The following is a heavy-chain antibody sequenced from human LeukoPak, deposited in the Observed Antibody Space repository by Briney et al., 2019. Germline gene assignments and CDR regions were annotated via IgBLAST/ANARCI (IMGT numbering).Heavy chain of an antibody. D-gene: IGHD3-10*01. CDR2: IKRKTDGGTS. CDR1: GFTFSSYA. Sequence: GRSLRLSCAASGFTFSSYAMSWVRQAPGKGLEWVARIKRKTDGGTSDYAAPVKGRFTISRDDSKNTLFLQMNSLKIDDTAVYHCTTNRPGGWFGELAVWGQGTTVTVSS. J-gene: IGHJ6*01. CDR3: TTNRPGGWFGELAV. V-gene: IGHV3-15*01.